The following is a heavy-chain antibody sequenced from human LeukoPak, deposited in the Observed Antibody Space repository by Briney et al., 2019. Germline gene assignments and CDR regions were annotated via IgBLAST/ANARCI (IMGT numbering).Heavy chain of an antibody. CDR3: AKDRLGYHYASGKDY. D-gene: IGHD3-10*01. CDR2: TSYDESNK. V-gene: IGHV3-30-3*01. J-gene: IGHJ4*02. CDR1: GFAFSAFA. Sequence: PGGSLRLSCAASGFAFSAFAMHWVRQAPGKGLEWVALTSYDESNKRYADSVKGRFTISRDNSKNTLYLQVNSLRVEDTAVYYCAKDRLGYHYASGKDYWGQGTLVTVSS.